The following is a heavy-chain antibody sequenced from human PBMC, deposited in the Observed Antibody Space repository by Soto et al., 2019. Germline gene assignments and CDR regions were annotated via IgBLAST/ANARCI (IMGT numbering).Heavy chain of an antibody. V-gene: IGHV1-3*04. CDR3: ASGDGVGAPSEFEW. CDR1: GYTFIDYG. Sequence: QVQFVQSGAEVKKPGASVKVSCKAFGYTFIDYGIHWVRQAPGQRLEWMGWINTGNGNTAYSENFKGRFSITGDTSASTVYMELSGLRFDDTAIYWCASGDGVGAPSEFEWWGQGTQVTVSS. J-gene: IGHJ4*02. D-gene: IGHD1-26*01. CDR2: INTGNGNT.